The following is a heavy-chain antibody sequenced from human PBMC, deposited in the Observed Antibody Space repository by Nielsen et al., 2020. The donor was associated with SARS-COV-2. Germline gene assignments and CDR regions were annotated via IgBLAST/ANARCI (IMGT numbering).Heavy chain of an antibody. J-gene: IGHJ2*01. CDR1: GFTFSSYS. Sequence: GESLKISCAASGFTFSSYSMNWVRQAPGKGLEWVANIKQDGSEKYYVDSVKGRFTISRDNAKNSLYLQMNSLRAEDTAVYYCARLQSSSWYFDLWGRGTLVTVSS. D-gene: IGHD6-13*01. V-gene: IGHV3-7*03. CDR2: IKQDGSEK. CDR3: ARLQSSSWYFDL.